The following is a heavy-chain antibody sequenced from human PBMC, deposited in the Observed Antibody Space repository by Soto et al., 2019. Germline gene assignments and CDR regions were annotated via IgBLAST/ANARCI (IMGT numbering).Heavy chain of an antibody. Sequence: QVQLQQWGAGLLKPSETLSLTCAVYGGSFSGYYWSWIRQPPGKGLEWIGEINHSGSTNYNPSLKSXDTXSXDTSKNQFSLKLSSVTAADTAVYYCARGQLYGDYDYWGQGTLVTVSS. CDR2: INHSGST. V-gene: IGHV4-34*01. J-gene: IGHJ4*02. CDR1: GGSFSGYY. CDR3: ARGQLYGDYDY. D-gene: IGHD4-17*01.